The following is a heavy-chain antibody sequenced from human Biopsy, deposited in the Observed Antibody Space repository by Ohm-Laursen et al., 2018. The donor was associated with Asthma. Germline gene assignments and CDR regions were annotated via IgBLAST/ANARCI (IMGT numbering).Heavy chain of an antibody. D-gene: IGHD6-13*01. Sequence: SLRLSCAASGFTFSHYNMSWVRQAPGKGLEWVSVIYSGGSTYYADSVKGRFTISRDSSKNTLFLQMDSLRAEDTAVYYCARQPIAEPGTTFYYYYGMDVWGQGTTVTVSS. V-gene: IGHV3-66*04. J-gene: IGHJ6*02. CDR3: ARQPIAEPGTTFYYYYGMDV. CDR1: GFTFSHYN. CDR2: IYSGGST.